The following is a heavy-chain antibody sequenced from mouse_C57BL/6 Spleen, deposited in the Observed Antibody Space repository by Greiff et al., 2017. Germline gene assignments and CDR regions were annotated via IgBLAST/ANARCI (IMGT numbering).Heavy chain of an antibody. CDR2: IDPANGNT. D-gene: IGHD2-4*01. CDR3: ARWDDYDGGGYAMDY. CDR1: GFNIKNTY. V-gene: IGHV14-3*01. J-gene: IGHJ4*01. Sequence: VQLKESVAELVRPGASVKLSCTASGFNIKNTYMHWVKQRPEQGLEWIGRIDPANGNTKYAPKFQGKATITADTSSNTAYLQLSSLTSEDTAIYYCARWDDYDGGGYAMDYWGQGTSVTVSS.